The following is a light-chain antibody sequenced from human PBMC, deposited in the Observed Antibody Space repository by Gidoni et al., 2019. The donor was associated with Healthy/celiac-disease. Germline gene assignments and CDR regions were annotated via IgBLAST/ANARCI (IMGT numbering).Light chain of an antibody. CDR3: QQYNNWPPLLT. Sequence: EIVMTQSPATLSVSPGERATLSCRASQSVSSNLAWYQQKPGQAPRFLIYGASTRATGIPARFSGSGSGTEFTLTISSLQSEDFAVYYCQQYNNWPPLLTFGGGTKVEIK. J-gene: IGKJ4*01. CDR1: QSVSSN. CDR2: GAS. V-gene: IGKV3-15*01.